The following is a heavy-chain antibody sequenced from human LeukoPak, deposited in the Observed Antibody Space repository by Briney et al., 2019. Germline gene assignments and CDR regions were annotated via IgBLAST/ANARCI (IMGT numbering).Heavy chain of an antibody. D-gene: IGHD3-10*01. CDR2: IKQDGSEK. CDR1: GFTFSSYW. V-gene: IGHV3-7*01. J-gene: IGHJ4*02. Sequence: GGSLRLSCAASGFTFSSYWMSWVRQAPGKGLEWVANIKQDGSEKYYVDSVKGRFTISRDNAKNSLYLQMNSLRAEDTAVYYCARDSGGSGSYGPPPYWGQGTLVTVSS. CDR3: ARDSGGSGSYGPPPY.